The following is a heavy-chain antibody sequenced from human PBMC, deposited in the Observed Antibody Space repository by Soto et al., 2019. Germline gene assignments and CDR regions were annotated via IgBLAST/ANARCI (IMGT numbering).Heavy chain of an antibody. CDR3: ARYEYYYDRSYAFDI. Sequence: SETLSLTCTVSGGSISSGGNYWSWIRQHPGKGLEWIGYIYYSGSTYYNPSLKSRVTISVDTSKNQFSLKLSYVTGADAEVYYCARYEYYYDRSYAFDIWGQGTMVTVSS. CDR2: IYYSGST. V-gene: IGHV4-31*03. J-gene: IGHJ3*02. D-gene: IGHD3-22*01. CDR1: GGSISSGGNY.